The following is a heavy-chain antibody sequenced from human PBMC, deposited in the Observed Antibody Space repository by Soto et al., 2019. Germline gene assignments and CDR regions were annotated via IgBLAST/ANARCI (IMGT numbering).Heavy chain of an antibody. J-gene: IGHJ4*02. CDR3: AKDWYHTIDS. CDR2: INSDGSSI. V-gene: IGHV3-74*01. D-gene: IGHD1-20*01. Sequence: VGSLRLSCATSGFDFSNTWIHWVRQVPGQGLVWVSRINSDGSSIIYADSVKGRFTLSRDNAKNTVHLQMSSLRVEDTAVYYCAKDWYHTIDSWGQGIPVTVST. CDR1: GFDFSNTW.